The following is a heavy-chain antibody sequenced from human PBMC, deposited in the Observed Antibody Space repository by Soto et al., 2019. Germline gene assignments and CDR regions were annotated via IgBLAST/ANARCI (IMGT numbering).Heavy chain of an antibody. CDR1: GDSVSSNSAA. J-gene: IGHJ4*02. CDR3: ATGYDPDSSGFYSFDY. D-gene: IGHD3-22*01. V-gene: IGHV6-1*01. Sequence: SQTLSLTCAISGDSVSSNSAAWNWIRQSPSRGLEWLGRTYYRSKWYNDYAVSVKSRITINPDTSKNQFSLQLNSVTLEDTAVYYCATGYDPDSSGFYSFDYWGQGTLVTVSS. CDR2: TYYRSKWYN.